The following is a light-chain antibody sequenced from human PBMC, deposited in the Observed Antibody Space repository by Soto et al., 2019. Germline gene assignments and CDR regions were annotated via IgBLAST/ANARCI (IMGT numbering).Light chain of an antibody. V-gene: IGLV2-14*01. J-gene: IGLJ1*01. CDR3: NSYTSSSTLKV. CDR1: TSDIGHYNY. CDR2: EVT. Sequence: SALTQPASVSGSPGQSVTISCTGTTSDIGHYNYVSWYQHHPGKAPKLMIYEVTNRPSGISKRFSGSKSGNTATLTISGLQAEDEADYYCNSYTSSSTLKVFGTGTKVTVL.